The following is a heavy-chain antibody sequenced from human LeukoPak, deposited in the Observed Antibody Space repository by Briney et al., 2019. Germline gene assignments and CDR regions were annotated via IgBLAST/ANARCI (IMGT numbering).Heavy chain of an antibody. CDR1: GGSIIDNSFY. CDR2: IFHSGTT. CDR3: ARLTDS. V-gene: IGHV4-39*01. J-gene: IGHJ4*02. Sequence: SETLSLTCTVTGGSIIDNSFYWGWIRQPPGKGLEWIGRIFHSGTTNYNPSLERRVTIDVDTSKHQFSLRLPSVTAADTALYYCARLTDSWGQGTLVTVSS.